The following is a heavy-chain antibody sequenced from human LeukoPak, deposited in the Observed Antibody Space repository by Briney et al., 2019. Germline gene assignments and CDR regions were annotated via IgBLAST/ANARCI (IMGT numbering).Heavy chain of an antibody. CDR3: ARDRAVAGFRFDY. CDR1: GYTFTSYY. Sequence: ASVKVSCKTSGYTFTSYYIHWVRQAPGQGLEWMGVINPSGGSTGYPQKFQGRVTMTRDTSTSTVYTELSSLRFEDTAVYYCARDRAVAGFRFDYWGQGTLVTVSS. J-gene: IGHJ4*02. CDR2: INPSGGST. V-gene: IGHV1-46*01. D-gene: IGHD6-19*01.